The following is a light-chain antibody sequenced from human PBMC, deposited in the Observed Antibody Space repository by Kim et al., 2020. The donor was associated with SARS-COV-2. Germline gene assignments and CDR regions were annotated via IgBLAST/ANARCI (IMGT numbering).Light chain of an antibody. CDR2: EVS. CDR3: MQTIQLPIT. Sequence: PASIYCQYSQSLLHSDGRTYLYWYLQKPGQSPQLLIYEVSHRFSGVPDSFSGSGSGTDFTLKISRVGAEDVGLYYCMQTIQLPITFGQGTRLEIK. CDR1: QSLLHSDGRTY. V-gene: IGKV2D-29*02. J-gene: IGKJ5*01.